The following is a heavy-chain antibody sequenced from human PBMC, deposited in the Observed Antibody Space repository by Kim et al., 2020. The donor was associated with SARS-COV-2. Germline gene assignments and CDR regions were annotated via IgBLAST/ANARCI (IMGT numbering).Heavy chain of an antibody. V-gene: IGHV4-34*01. D-gene: IGHD2-15*01. CDR3: ARGSGAVSSGDDAFDI. CDR2: INHSGST. CDR1: GGSFSGYY. Sequence: SETLSLTCAVYGGSFSGYYWSWIRQPPGKGLEWIGEINHSGSTNYNPSLKSRVTISVDTSKNQFSLKLSSVTAADTAVYYCARGSGAVSSGDDAFDIWGQGTMVTVSS. J-gene: IGHJ3*02.